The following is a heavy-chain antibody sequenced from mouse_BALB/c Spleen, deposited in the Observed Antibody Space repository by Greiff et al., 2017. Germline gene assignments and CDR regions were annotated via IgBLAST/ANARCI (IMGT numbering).Heavy chain of an antibody. D-gene: IGHD4-1*01. J-gene: IGHJ4*01. CDR1: GFTFSNYW. CDR3: TRRWDDYYAMDY. Sequence: EVQRVESGGGLVQPGGSMKLSCVASGFTFSNYWMNWVRQSPEKGLEWVAEIRLKSNNYATHYAESVKGRFTISRDDSKSSVYLQMNNLRAEDTGIYYCTRRWDDYYAMDYWGQGTSVTVSS. V-gene: IGHV6-6*02. CDR2: IRLKSNNYAT.